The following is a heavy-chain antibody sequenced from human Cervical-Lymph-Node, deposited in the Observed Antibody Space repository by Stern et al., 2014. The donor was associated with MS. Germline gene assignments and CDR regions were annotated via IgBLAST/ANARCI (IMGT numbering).Heavy chain of an antibody. CDR2: VSFDGRNR. Sequence: VQLVDSGGGAVQPGRYLRLSCGVSGFIFSDFGMHWVRQAPGKGLEWVAAVSFDGRNRNYADSVKGRFTISRDNFKNTLYLQVNSLRVDDTAVYYCARDRWFRESLGLNWFDLWGQGTLVVVSS. D-gene: IGHD3-10*01. CDR1: GFIFSDFG. CDR3: ARDRWFRESLGLNWFDL. V-gene: IGHV3-30*03. J-gene: IGHJ5*01.